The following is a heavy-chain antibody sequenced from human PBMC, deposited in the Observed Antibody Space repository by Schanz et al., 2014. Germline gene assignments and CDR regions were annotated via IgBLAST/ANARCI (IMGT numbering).Heavy chain of an antibody. D-gene: IGHD4-17*01. V-gene: IGHV4-34*02. Sequence: QVQLQQWGAGLLKPSETLSLTCAVYGGSFSSNYWSWIRQPPGKGLEWIGEINQSGTTNYNPSLKSRVTISVDTSKNQISLKLGSVTAADTAVYYCARDRGHGDLPGDIWGQGTMVTVSS. CDR3: ARDRGHGDLPGDI. J-gene: IGHJ3*02. CDR2: INQSGTT. CDR1: GGSFSSNY.